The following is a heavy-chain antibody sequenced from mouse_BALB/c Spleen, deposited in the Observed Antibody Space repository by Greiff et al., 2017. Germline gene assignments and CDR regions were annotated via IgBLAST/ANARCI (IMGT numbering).Heavy chain of an antibody. D-gene: IGHD1-1*01. CDR3: AREGITTVVDY. V-gene: IGHV1-14*01. Sequence: EVQLQQSGPELVKPGASVKMSCKASGYTFTSYVMHWVKQKPGQGLEWIGYINPYNDGTKYNEKFKGKATLTSDKSSSTAYMELSSLTSEDSAVYYCAREGITTVVDYWGQGTTLTVSS. CDR1: GYTFTSYV. J-gene: IGHJ2*01. CDR2: INPYNDGT.